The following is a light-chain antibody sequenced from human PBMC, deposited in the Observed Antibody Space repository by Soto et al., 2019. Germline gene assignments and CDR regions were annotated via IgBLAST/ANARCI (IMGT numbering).Light chain of an antibody. CDR1: QSLLHSNGYNY. J-gene: IGKJ1*01. CDR2: LAS. V-gene: IGKV2-28*01. Sequence: DIVMTQSPPSLPVTPGEPASISCRSSQSLLHSNGYNYLDWYLQKPGQSPQLLIYLASSRVSGVPDRFSGSGSGTDFTLKIRRVEAEDVGVYYCMQSLQTPWTFGQGTKVDIK. CDR3: MQSLQTPWT.